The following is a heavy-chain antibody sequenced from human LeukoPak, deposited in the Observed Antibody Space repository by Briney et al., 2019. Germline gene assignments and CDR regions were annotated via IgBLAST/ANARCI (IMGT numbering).Heavy chain of an antibody. D-gene: IGHD3-22*01. J-gene: IGHJ4*02. CDR3: ARGSVYYYDSSGYRMDY. CDR2: INTNTGNP. Sequence: GASVKVSCKASGYTFTSYAMNWVRQAPRQGLEWMGWINTNTGNPTYAQGFTGRFVFSLDTSVSTAYLQISSLKAEDTAVYYCARGSVYYYDSSGYRMDYWGQGTLVTVSS. V-gene: IGHV7-4-1*02. CDR1: GYTFTSYA.